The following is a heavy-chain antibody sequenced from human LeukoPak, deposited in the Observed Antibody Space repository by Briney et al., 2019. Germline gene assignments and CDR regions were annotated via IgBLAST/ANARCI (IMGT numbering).Heavy chain of an antibody. V-gene: IGHV4-34*01. CDR2: INHSGST. J-gene: IGHJ4*02. Sequence: SQTLSLTCAVYGGSFSGHYWTWIPQPPGKGLEWIGEINHSGSTTYNPSLNSPVTISVNTSTNQFSLRLSSVTAADTYVCDCAKPRDGSGSFDSWGQGTLVTVSS. CDR3: AKPRDGSGSFDS. CDR1: GGSFSGHY. D-gene: IGHD3-10*01.